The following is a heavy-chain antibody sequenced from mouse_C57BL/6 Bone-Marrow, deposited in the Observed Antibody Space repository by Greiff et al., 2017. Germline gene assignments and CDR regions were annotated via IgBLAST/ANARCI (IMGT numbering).Heavy chain of an antibody. CDR1: GYTFTSYW. D-gene: IGHD2-3*01. Sequence: EVQRVESGTVLARPGASVKMSCKTSGYTFTSYWMHWVKQRPGQGLEWIGAIYPGNSDTSYNQKFKGKAKLTAVTSASTAYMELSSLTNEDSAVYYCTRSYDGDYPWYFDVWGTGTTVTVSS. J-gene: IGHJ1*03. CDR2: IYPGNSDT. CDR3: TRSYDGDYPWYFDV. V-gene: IGHV1-5*01.